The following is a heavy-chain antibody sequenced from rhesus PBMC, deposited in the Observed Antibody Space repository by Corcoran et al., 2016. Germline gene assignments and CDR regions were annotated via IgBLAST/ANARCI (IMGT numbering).Heavy chain of an antibody. CDR2: INPKTGGK. J-gene: IGHJ4*01. D-gene: IGHD6-25*01. V-gene: IGHV1-138*01. Sequence: QVQLVQSGTEVKKPGSSVKVSCKASGYTFTDYYVHWVRQAPGQGLEWVGEINPKTGGKNQSQKFQGRGIVNRDTSTSTAYMDLSSLRSEDTAVYYCTRDRYSGTWNFGYWGQGVLVIVSS. CDR1: GYTFTDYY. CDR3: TRDRYSGTWNFGY.